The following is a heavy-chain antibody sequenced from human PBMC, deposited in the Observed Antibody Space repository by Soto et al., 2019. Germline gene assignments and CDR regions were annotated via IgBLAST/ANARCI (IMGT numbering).Heavy chain of an antibody. J-gene: IGHJ5*02. V-gene: IGHV3-23*01. CDR2: ISGSGGST. Sequence: GGALRLSCATSGFPLSSYSLGLGPPAPGKGLEWVSAISGSGGSTYYADSVKGRFTISRDNSKNTLYLQMNSLRAEDTAVYYCAKDSPTRENWFDPWGQGTQVTVSS. CDR3: AKDSPTRENWFDP. CDR1: GFPLSSYS.